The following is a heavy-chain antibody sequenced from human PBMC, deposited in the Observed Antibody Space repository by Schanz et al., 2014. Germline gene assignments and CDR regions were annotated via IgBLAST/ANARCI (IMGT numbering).Heavy chain of an antibody. CDR2: INGNGGIT. D-gene: IGHD2-15*01. CDR1: GFTFSTYA. CDR3: SKDKQGSRSDDS. J-gene: IGHJ5*01. Sequence: EVQLLESGGALVQPGGSLRLSCSASGFTFSTYAMSWVRQAPGKGLEWVSAINGNGGITYYADSVKGRFIVSRDNSKNTLYLEMNRLRVDDTAVYYCSKDKQGSRSDDSWGQGTLVTVSS. V-gene: IGHV3-23*01.